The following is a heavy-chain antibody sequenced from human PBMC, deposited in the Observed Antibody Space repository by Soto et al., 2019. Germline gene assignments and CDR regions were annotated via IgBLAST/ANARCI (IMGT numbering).Heavy chain of an antibody. V-gene: IGHV3-48*03. CDR1: GFTFSSYE. D-gene: IGHD6-19*01. J-gene: IGHJ4*02. Sequence: EVQLVESGGGLVQPGGSLRLSCAASGFTFSSYEMNWVRQAPGKGLEWVSYISSSGSTIYYADSVKGRFTISRDNAKNSLYLQMNGLRAEDTAVYYCARTTHSSGWYWDLYWGQGTLVTVSS. CDR3: ARTTHSSGWYWDLY. CDR2: ISSSGSTI.